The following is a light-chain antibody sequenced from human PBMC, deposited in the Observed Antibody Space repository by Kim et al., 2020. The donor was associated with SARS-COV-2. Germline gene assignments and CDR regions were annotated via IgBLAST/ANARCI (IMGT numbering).Light chain of an antibody. CDR1: SSNIGSNA. Sequence: ELTQPPSASGTPGQRVTISCSGSSSNIGSNAVNWYQQVPGTAPKLLIYSNNQRPSGVPDRFSGSKSGTSASLAISGLQSEDEADYYCAAWDDSLNGVVFGGGTQLTVL. V-gene: IGLV1-44*01. CDR2: SNN. J-gene: IGLJ2*01. CDR3: AAWDDSLNGVV.